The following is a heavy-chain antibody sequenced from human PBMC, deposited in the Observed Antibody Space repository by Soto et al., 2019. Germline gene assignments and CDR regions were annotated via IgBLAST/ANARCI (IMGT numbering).Heavy chain of an antibody. CDR3: ARAVIAATETTGTELNFDY. CDR1: GGSISSYY. D-gene: IGHD1-1*01. J-gene: IGHJ4*02. Sequence: SETLSLTCTVSGGSISSYYWSWIRQPPGKGLEWIGYIYYSGSTNYNPSLKSRVTISVDTSKNQFSLKLSSVTAADTAVYYCARAVIAATETTGTELNFDYWGQGTLVTVS. CDR2: IYYSGST. V-gene: IGHV4-59*01.